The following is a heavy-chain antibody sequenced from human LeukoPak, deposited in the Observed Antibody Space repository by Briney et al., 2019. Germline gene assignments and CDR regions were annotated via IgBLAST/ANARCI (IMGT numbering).Heavy chain of an antibody. D-gene: IGHD3-22*01. CDR1: GGSISTNNYY. J-gene: IGHJ4*02. Sequence: PSETLSLTCTVSGGSISTNNYYWGWIRQPPGKGLEWVGSIYYSVSTYYNPSLKSRITISIDTSKNQFSLKLSSVTAADTAVYYCVTQRAYYDSPDNYWGQGTLVTVSS. CDR3: VTQRAYYDSPDNY. CDR2: IYYSVST. V-gene: IGHV4-39*01.